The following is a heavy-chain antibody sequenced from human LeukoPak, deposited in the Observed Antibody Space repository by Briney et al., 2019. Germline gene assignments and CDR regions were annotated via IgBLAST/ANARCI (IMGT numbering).Heavy chain of an antibody. CDR3: ARGGSGSYYDY. Sequence: ASVKVSCKASGYTFISYGITWVRQAPGQGFEWMGWISAYNGDTKYPETSQVRVTLTTDTSTNTVYMELRNLKSDDTAVYYCARGGSGSYYDYWGQGTLITVSS. CDR1: GYTFISYG. J-gene: IGHJ4*02. CDR2: ISAYNGDT. V-gene: IGHV1-18*01. D-gene: IGHD3-10*01.